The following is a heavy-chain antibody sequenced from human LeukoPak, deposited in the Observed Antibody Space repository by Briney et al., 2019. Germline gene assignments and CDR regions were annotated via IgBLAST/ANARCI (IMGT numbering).Heavy chain of an antibody. CDR3: AKDIVLGMAAPGCGFDY. Sequence: PGGSLRLSCAASGFTFSSYAMSWVRQAPGKGLEWVSAISGSGGSTYYADSVKGRFTISRDNSKNTLYLQMNSLRAEDTAVYYCAKDIVLGMAAPGCGFDYWGQGTLVTVSS. V-gene: IGHV3-23*01. CDR1: GFTFSSYA. CDR2: ISGSGGST. D-gene: IGHD6-13*01. J-gene: IGHJ4*02.